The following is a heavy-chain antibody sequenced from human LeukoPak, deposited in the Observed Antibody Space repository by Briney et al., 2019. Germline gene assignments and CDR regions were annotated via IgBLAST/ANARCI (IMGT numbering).Heavy chain of an antibody. CDR1: GFPFSSYN. CDR3: ARDPYSGNYGPYYYYYMDV. D-gene: IGHD1-26*01. CDR2: ITSSSTYT. J-gene: IGHJ6*03. V-gene: IGHV3-21*01. Sequence: GSLRLSCAASGFPFSSYNMNWVRQAPGRALGWVASITSSSTYTFYADSVKGRYTISRDNSKNSLYLQMNSLRVEDTAVYYCARDPYSGNYGPYYYYYMDVWGKGTTVTVSS.